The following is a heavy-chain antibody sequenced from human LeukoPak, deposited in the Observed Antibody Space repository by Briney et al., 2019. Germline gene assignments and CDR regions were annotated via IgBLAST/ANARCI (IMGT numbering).Heavy chain of an antibody. V-gene: IGHV3-30-3*01. J-gene: IGHJ4*02. CDR1: GFTFSSYA. D-gene: IGHD6-13*01. CDR3: HGAGTGYSSSWYSSPTIDY. CDR2: ISYDGSNK. Sequence: GRSLRLSCAASGFTFSSYAMHWVRQAPGKGLEWVAVISYDGSNKYYADSEKGRFTISRDNSKNTLYLQMNSLRAEDTAVYYCHGAGTGYSSSWYSSPTIDYWGKGTLVTVSS.